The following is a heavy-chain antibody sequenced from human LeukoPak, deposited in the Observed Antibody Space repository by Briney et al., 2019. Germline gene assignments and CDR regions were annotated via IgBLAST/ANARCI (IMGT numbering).Heavy chain of an antibody. V-gene: IGHV1-69*06. Sequence: SVKVSCKASGGTFSSYAISWVRQAPGQGLEWMGGIIPIFGTANYAQKFQGRVTITADKSTSTAYMELSSLRSEDTAVYYCATHSGYGYGFLDYWGQGTLVTVSS. D-gene: IGHD5-18*01. CDR3: ATHSGYGYGFLDY. CDR2: IIPIFGTA. J-gene: IGHJ4*02. CDR1: GGTFSSYA.